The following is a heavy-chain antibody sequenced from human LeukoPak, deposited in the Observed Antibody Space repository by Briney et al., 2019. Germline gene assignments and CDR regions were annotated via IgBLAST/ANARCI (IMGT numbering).Heavy chain of an antibody. J-gene: IGHJ4*02. Sequence: AGTLRLSCAASGCTFSDYYRSWIRHAPGKGLELVSSISTSSSYTNYADSVKGRFTICRDNAKNSLYLQMTSLRVEYTAVYYCARGQHWLIWGQGTRDSVSS. CDR1: GCTFSDYY. D-gene: IGHD6-19*01. CDR3: ARGQHWLI. V-gene: IGHV3-11*05. CDR2: ISTSSSYT.